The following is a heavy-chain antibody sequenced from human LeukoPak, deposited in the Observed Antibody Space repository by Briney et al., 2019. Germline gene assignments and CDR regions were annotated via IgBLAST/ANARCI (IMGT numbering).Heavy chain of an antibody. CDR1: GFTFSSYS. CDR3: ARHFPSYGYSSGWYRGGTGGFDY. CDR2: ISSSSSYI. J-gene: IGHJ4*02. D-gene: IGHD6-19*01. Sequence: GRSLRLSCAASGFTFSSYSMNWVRQAPGKGLEWVSSISSSSSYIYYADSVKGRFTISRDNAKNSLYLQMNSLRAEDTAVYYCARHFPSYGYSSGWYRGGTGGFDYWGQGTLVTVSS. V-gene: IGHV3-21*01.